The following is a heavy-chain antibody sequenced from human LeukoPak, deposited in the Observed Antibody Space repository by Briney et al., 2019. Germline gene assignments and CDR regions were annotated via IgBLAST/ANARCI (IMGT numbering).Heavy chain of an antibody. J-gene: IGHJ5*02. CDR1: GYRFTDSY. Sequence: GASVKVSCKASGYRFTDSYMHWVRQAPGQGFEWMGWINSSTGDTKYARMFQGRVTLTTGASISTAYMELSGLRPADTAVYFCVSAYDQWGQGTLVTVSS. CDR3: VSAYDQ. V-gene: IGHV1-2*02. CDR2: INSSTGDT.